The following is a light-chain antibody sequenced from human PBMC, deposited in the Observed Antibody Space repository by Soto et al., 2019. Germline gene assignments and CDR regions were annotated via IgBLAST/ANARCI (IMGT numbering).Light chain of an antibody. CDR2: GAS. J-gene: IGKJ5*01. V-gene: IGKV3-15*01. CDR1: QSVSTN. Sequence: EIVMTQSPATVSVSPGESAILSCRASQSVSTNLGWYQQKPGQAPRLLIFGASTRATGIPARFSGSGSGTEFSLTISSLQSEDSAVYYCQQYNNWPPFTFGQGTRLEIK. CDR3: QQYNNWPPFT.